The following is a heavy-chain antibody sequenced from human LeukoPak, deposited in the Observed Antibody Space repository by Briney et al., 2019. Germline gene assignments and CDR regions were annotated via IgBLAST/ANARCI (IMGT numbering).Heavy chain of an antibody. Sequence: PGGSLRLSCAASGFTFSSYWMSWVRQAPGKGLEWVANIKQDGSEKYYVDSVKGRFTISRDNAKNSLYLQTNSLRAEDTAVYYCARVRFLEWLVYYYYMDVWGKGTTVTVSS. J-gene: IGHJ6*03. CDR3: ARVRFLEWLVYYYYMDV. CDR1: GFTFSSYW. V-gene: IGHV3-7*01. CDR2: IKQDGSEK. D-gene: IGHD3-3*01.